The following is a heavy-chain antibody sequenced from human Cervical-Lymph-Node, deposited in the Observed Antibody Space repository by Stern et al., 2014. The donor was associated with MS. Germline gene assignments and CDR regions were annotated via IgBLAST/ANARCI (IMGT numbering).Heavy chain of an antibody. J-gene: IGHJ6*02. Sequence: VQLVESGAEVKKPGASVKVSCKASGYTFTSYGISWVRQAPGQGLEWMGWISAYNGNTNYAQKLQGRVTMTTDTSTSTAYMELRSLRSDDTAVYYCARVALLYQGGSGWYLTPYGMDVWGQVTTVTVSS. D-gene: IGHD6-19*01. CDR3: ARVALLYQGGSGWYLTPYGMDV. CDR1: GYTFTSYG. V-gene: IGHV1-18*01. CDR2: ISAYNGNT.